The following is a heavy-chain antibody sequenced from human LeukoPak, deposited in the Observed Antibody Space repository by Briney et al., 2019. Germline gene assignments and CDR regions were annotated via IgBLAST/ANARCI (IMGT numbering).Heavy chain of an antibody. J-gene: IGHJ4*02. CDR2: IYYTGGT. CDR3: ARALRHLIWFGELSPPDY. V-gene: IGHV4-39*01. Sequence: SETLSLTCSVSGGSITSSSYYWGWIRQPPEKGLEWIGSIYYTGGTNYSPSLKSRVTMSVDTFKNQFSLKLSSVTAADTAVYYCARALRHLIWFGELSPPDYWGQGTLVTVSS. D-gene: IGHD3-10*01. CDR1: GGSITSSSYY.